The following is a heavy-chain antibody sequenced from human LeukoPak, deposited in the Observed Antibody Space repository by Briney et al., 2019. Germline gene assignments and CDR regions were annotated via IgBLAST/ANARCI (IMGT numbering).Heavy chain of an antibody. CDR1: GFTFHDYA. Sequence: GGSLRLSCAASGFTFHDYAMHWVRQAPGKGLEWVSGISWYSGTVGYADSVKGRFTISRDNAKNSLYLHMNSLRSEDTALYYCARVSGYSTGWSSFDYWGQGALVIGSS. D-gene: IGHD6-19*01. CDR2: ISWYSGTV. J-gene: IGHJ4*02. CDR3: ARVSGYSTGWSSFDY. V-gene: IGHV3-9*01.